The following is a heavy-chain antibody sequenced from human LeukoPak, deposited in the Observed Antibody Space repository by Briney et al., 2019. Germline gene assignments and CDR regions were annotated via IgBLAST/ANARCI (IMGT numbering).Heavy chain of an antibody. V-gene: IGHV3-43*02. J-gene: IGHJ4*02. Sequence: GGSLRLSCAASGFTFDDYAMHWVRQAPGKGLEWVSLISGDGGSTYYADSVKGRFTISRDNSKNSLYLQMNSLRTEDTALYYCAKDKELLQWLLRPYYFDYWGQGTLVTVSS. CDR1: GFTFDDYA. CDR3: AKDKELLQWLLRPYYFDY. CDR2: ISGDGGST. D-gene: IGHD6-19*01.